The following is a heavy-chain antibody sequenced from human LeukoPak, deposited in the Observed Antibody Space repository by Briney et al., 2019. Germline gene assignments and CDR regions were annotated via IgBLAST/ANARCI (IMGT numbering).Heavy chain of an antibody. CDR2: ISYDGSNK. Sequence: GGSLRLSCAASGFTFSSYAMHWVRQAPGKGLEWVAVISYDGSNKYYADSVKSRFTISRDNSKNTLYLQMNSLRAEDTALYYCADPRNDYWGQGTLVTVSS. V-gene: IGHV3-30-3*01. J-gene: IGHJ4*02. CDR1: GFTFSSYA. CDR3: ADPRNDY.